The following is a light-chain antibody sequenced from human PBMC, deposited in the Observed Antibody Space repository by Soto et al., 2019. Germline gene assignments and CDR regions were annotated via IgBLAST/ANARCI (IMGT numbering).Light chain of an antibody. J-gene: IGKJ2*03. CDR1: QDITNY. CDR2: DAS. V-gene: IGKV1-33*01. Sequence: IQITQSPLFLSASICDRVTITCQSSQDITNYLNWYQQKPGKAPKLLIYDASMLERGVPSRFSGGGSGTHFTFTISSLQPEDIATFYCQQYDSFPYSFGQGTKVDIK. CDR3: QQYDSFPYS.